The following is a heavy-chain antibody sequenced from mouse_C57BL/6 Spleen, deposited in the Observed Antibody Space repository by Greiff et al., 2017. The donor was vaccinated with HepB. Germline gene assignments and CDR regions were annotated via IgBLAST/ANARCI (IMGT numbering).Heavy chain of an antibody. CDR2: ISSGSSTI. Sequence: EVQVVESGGGLVKPGGSLKLSCAASGFTFSDYGMHWVRQAPEKGLEWVAYISSGSSTIYYADTVKGRFTISRETAKNTLFLQMTSLSSEVTAMYYGARFPIDYYGSSYGWYFDVWGTGTTVTVSS. CDR3: ARFPIDYYGSSYGWYFDV. CDR1: GFTFSDYG. V-gene: IGHV5-17*01. J-gene: IGHJ1*03. D-gene: IGHD1-1*01.